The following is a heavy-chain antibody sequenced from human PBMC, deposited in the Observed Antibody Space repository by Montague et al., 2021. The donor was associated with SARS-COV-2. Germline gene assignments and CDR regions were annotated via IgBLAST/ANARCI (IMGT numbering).Heavy chain of an antibody. CDR3: ARGMIRGVTTPFDY. CDR2: IYYSGTT. CDR1: SGSIISSGYY. V-gene: IGHV4-39*02. J-gene: IGHJ4*02. D-gene: IGHD3-10*01. Sequence: SETLSLTCSVSSGSIISSGYYWGWIRQPPGKELEWIGNIYYSGTTYYNPSLQSRGTISVDTSKSHLSLRLSSVTAADTAVYFCARGMIRGVTTPFDYWGQGSQVTVSS.